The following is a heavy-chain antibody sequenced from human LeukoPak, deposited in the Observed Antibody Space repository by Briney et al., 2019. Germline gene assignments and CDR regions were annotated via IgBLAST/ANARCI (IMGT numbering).Heavy chain of an antibody. CDR1: GGSISSGSYC. D-gene: IGHD3-22*01. CDR3: ARSYYDSSGDFDI. Sequence: SQTLSLTCTVSGGSISSGSYCWSWIRQPAGKGLEWIGRIYTSGSTNYNPSLKSRVTISVDTSKNQFSLKLSSVTAADTAVYYCARSYYDSSGDFDIWGQGTMVTVSS. V-gene: IGHV4-61*02. CDR2: IYTSGST. J-gene: IGHJ3*02.